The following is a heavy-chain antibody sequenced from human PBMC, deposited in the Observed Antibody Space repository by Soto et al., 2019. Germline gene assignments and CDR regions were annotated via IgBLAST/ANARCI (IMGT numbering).Heavy chain of an antibody. D-gene: IGHD3-22*01. CDR2: IIPIFGTA. CDR1: GGTFSSYA. J-gene: IGHJ4*02. Sequence: GASVKVSCKASGGTFSSYAISWVRQAPGQGLERMGGIIPIFGTANYAQKFQGRVTITADESTSTAYMELSSLRSEDTAVYYCARVGNYYDSSGYFPFQYYFDYWGQGTLVTVSS. CDR3: ARVGNYYDSSGYFPFQYYFDY. V-gene: IGHV1-69*13.